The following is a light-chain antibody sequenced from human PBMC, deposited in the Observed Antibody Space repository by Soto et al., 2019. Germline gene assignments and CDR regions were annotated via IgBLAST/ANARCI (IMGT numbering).Light chain of an antibody. Sequence: DIQMTQSPSSVSASVGDRVTITCRASPDISSWLAWYQQKPGKAPKLLIYAASTLQSGVPSRFSGSGYGTDFTLTISSLQPEDFATYYCQQANTFLALTFGGGTKVEIK. CDR1: PDISSW. CDR3: QQANTFLALT. V-gene: IGKV1-12*01. J-gene: IGKJ4*01. CDR2: AAS.